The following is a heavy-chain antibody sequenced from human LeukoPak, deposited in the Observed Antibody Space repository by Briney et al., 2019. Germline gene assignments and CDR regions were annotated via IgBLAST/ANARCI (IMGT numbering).Heavy chain of an antibody. CDR2: INSDGSST. D-gene: IGHD2-8*01. J-gene: IGHJ4*02. Sequence: GGSLRLSCAASGFTFSSYWMHWVRQAPGKGLEGVSRINSDGSSTKYADSAKGRLTIHRDKAKNTLYLQMNSLRAEDTAVYYCARGMGALGPIDYWGQGTLVTVSS. CDR3: ARGMGALGPIDY. V-gene: IGHV3-74*03. CDR1: GFTFSSYW.